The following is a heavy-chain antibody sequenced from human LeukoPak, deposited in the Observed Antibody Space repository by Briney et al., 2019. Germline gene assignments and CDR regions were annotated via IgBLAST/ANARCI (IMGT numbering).Heavy chain of an antibody. J-gene: IGHJ6*03. D-gene: IGHD6-6*01. Sequence: PSETLSLTCTVSGGSISSSIWWSWVRQSPGKGLEWIGEIYHSGDTNYSPSLQSRVTISVGKSKNQFFLNLSSVTAADTAVYYCAGLAARQEDGYYYYYMDVWGKGTTVTVSS. CDR2: IYHSGDT. V-gene: IGHV4-4*02. CDR1: GGSISSSIW. CDR3: AGLAARQEDGYYYYYMDV.